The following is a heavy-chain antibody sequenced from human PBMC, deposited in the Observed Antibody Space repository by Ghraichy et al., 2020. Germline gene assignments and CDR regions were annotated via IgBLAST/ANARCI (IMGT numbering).Heavy chain of an antibody. CDR2: ISYDGSNK. Sequence: GGSLRLSCAASGFTFSSYGMHWVRQAPGKGLEWVAVISYDGSNKYYADSVKGRFTISRDNSKNTLYLQMNSMRAEDTAVYYCAKDIMGGTWDYYYYGMDVWGQGTTVTVSS. J-gene: IGHJ6*02. CDR1: GFTFSSYG. D-gene: IGHD1-7*01. V-gene: IGHV3-30*18. CDR3: AKDIMGGTWDYYYYGMDV.